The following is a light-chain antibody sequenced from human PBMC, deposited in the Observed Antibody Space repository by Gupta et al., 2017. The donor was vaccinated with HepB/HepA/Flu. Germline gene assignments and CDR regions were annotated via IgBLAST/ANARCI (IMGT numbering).Light chain of an antibody. CDR1: QSISSY. V-gene: IGKV1-39*01. CDR2: AAS. Sequence: DIQMTQSPSSLSASVGDRVTITCRASQSISSYLNWYQQKPGKAPKLLIYAASSWQSGVTSRFSGSGSGKDLTLTISSRQPEDFATYYCHQSYSNPCFTFGHGTKVDIK. CDR3: HQSYSNPCFT. J-gene: IGKJ3*01.